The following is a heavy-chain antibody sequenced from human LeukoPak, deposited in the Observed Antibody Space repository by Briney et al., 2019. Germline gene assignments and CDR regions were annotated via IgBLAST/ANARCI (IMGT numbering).Heavy chain of an antibody. V-gene: IGHV6-1*01. CDR1: GDSVSSNSAT. CDR3: ARGTHGSGINY. CDR2: TYYRSKWYN. D-gene: IGHD3-10*01. J-gene: IGHJ4*02. Sequence: SQTLSLTCAISGDSVSSNSATWNWIGQSPSRGLEWLGRTYYRSKWYNDYAISVKSRITVNPDTSKNQFSLQLNSVTPEDTAMYYCARGTHGSGINYWGQGTLVTVSS.